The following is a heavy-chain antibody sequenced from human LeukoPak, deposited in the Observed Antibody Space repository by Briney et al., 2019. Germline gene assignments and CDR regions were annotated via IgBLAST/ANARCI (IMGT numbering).Heavy chain of an antibody. D-gene: IGHD1-26*01. CDR3: AKVGSSGSYYTGIDY. CDR1: GFTFSNYA. Sequence: GGSLRLSCAASGFTFSNYAMSWVRQAPGKGLEWVSAISGSGGSTYYADSVKGRFTISRDNSKNTLYLQMNSLRAEDTAVYYCAKVGSSGSYYTGIDYWGQGTLVTVSS. CDR2: ISGSGGST. J-gene: IGHJ4*02. V-gene: IGHV3-23*01.